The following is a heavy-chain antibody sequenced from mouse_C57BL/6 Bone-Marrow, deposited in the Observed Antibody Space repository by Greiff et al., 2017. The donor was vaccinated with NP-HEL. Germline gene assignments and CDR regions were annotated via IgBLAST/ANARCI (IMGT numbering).Heavy chain of an antibody. CDR3: ARDYGRLPRWYFEV. CDR2: ISDGGSYT. CDR1: GFTFSSYA. D-gene: IGHD2-4*01. Sequence: DVKLVESGGGLVKPGGSLKLSCAASGFTFSSYAMSWVRQTPEKRLEWVATISDGGSYTYYPDNVKGGFTISRDNAKNNLYLQMSHLKSEDTAMYYCARDYGRLPRWYFEVWGTGPTVTASS. J-gene: IGHJ1*03. V-gene: IGHV5-4*01.